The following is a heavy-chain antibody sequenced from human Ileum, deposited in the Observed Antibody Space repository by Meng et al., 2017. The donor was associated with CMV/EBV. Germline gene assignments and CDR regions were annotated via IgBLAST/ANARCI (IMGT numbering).Heavy chain of an antibody. CDR2: MDFDGSTT. V-gene: IGHV3-74*01. CDR1: GFTFRSFW. Sequence: LRLSCAASGFTFRSFWMHWVRQAPGKGLVWVSRMDFDGSTTHYADSVKGRFTISRDNAKNTLYLQMNSLRAEDTAVYYCGKGPYHLMSWGQGVLVTVSS. J-gene: IGHJ5*02. CDR3: GKGPYHLMS. D-gene: IGHD2-2*01.